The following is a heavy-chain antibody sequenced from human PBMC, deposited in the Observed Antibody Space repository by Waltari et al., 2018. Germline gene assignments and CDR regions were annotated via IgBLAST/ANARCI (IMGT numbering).Heavy chain of an antibody. Sequence: QVQLVQSGAEVKKPGSSVKVSCKASGGTFSSYTISWVRQAPGQGLEWMGRIIPILCIANYAQKFQGRVTITADKSTSTAYMELSSLRSEDTAVYYCARESVNHATFGGARDWGQGTLVAVSS. CDR3: ARESVNHATFGGARD. CDR1: GGTFSSYT. D-gene: IGHD3-16*01. J-gene: IGHJ4*02. V-gene: IGHV1-69*08. CDR2: IIPILCIA.